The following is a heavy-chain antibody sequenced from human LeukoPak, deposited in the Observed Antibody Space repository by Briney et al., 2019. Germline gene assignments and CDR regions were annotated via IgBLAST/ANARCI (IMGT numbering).Heavy chain of an antibody. CDR3: ARDGDYSNYYGMDV. J-gene: IGHJ6*02. V-gene: IGHV3-23*01. D-gene: IGHD4-11*01. CDR2: ISSSGSGVNT. CDR1: GVTLSNYA. Sequence: GSLRLSCVASGVTLSNYAMSWARQAPGKGLEWVSGISSSGSGVNTYYADSVKGRFTISRDNAKNSLYLQMNSLRDEDTAVYYCARDGDYSNYYGMDVWGQGTTVTVSS.